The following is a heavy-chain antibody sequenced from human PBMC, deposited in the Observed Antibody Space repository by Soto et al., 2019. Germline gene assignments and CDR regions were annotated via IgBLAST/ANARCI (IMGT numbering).Heavy chain of an antibody. Sequence: GESLKISCAASGFTFSSYAMSWVRQAPGKGLEWVSAISGSGGSTYYADSVKGRFTISRDNSKNTLYLQMNSLRAEDTAVYYCAKGEPLRYFDWLLYWDYWGKGTRVT. CDR1: GFTFSSYA. V-gene: IGHV3-23*01. J-gene: IGHJ4*02. CDR2: ISGSGGST. D-gene: IGHD3-9*01. CDR3: AKGEPLRYFDWLLYWDY.